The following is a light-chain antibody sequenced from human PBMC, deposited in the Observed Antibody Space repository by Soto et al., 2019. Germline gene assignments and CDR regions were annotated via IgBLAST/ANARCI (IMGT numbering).Light chain of an antibody. Sequence: DIQMTQSPSSLSASVGDRVTITCRARQSISNYLNWYQQKPGKAPNLLIYTASSLESGVPSRFSGSGSGTDFTLTISSLQPEDFATYYCQQSYTTHRTFGQGTEVEIK. CDR3: QQSYTTHRT. J-gene: IGKJ1*01. CDR1: QSISNY. V-gene: IGKV1-39*01. CDR2: TAS.